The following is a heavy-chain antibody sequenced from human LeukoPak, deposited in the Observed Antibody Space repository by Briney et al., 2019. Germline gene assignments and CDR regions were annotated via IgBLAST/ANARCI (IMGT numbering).Heavy chain of an antibody. Sequence: GRSLRLSCAASGFTFSSYGMHWVRQAPGKGLEWVAVIWYDGSNKYYADSVKGRFTISRDNSKNTLYLQMNSLRAEDTAVYYCARTGKGGSYSDYWGQGTLVTVSS. CDR1: GFTFSSYG. CDR2: IWYDGSNK. J-gene: IGHJ4*02. CDR3: ARTGKGGSYSDY. D-gene: IGHD1-26*01. V-gene: IGHV3-33*01.